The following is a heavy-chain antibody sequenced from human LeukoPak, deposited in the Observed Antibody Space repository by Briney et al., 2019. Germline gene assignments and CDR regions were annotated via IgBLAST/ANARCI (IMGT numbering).Heavy chain of an antibody. CDR3: ARAPLLAYSGYVGPLDY. CDR1: GGSFSGYY. Sequence: SETLSLTCAVYGGSFSGYYWSWIRQPPGKGLEWIGEINHSGSTNYNPSLKSRVTISVDTSKNQFSLKLSSVTAADTAVYYCARAPLLAYSGYVGPLDYWGQGTLVTVSS. D-gene: IGHD5-12*01. V-gene: IGHV4-34*01. CDR2: INHSGST. J-gene: IGHJ4*02.